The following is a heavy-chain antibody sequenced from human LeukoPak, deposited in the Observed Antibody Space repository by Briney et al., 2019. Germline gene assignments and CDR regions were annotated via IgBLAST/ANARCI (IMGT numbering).Heavy chain of an antibody. CDR1: GGSISSSSYY. CDR3: ARVMITFGGVMYYFDY. V-gene: IGHV4-39*01. CDR2: IYYSGST. Sequence: SETLSLTCTVSGGSISSSSYYWGWIRQPPGKGLEWIGSIYYSGSTYYNPSLKSRVTISVDTSKNQFSLKLSSVTAADTAVYYCARVMITFGGVMYYFDYWGQGTLVTVSS. D-gene: IGHD3-16*01. J-gene: IGHJ4*02.